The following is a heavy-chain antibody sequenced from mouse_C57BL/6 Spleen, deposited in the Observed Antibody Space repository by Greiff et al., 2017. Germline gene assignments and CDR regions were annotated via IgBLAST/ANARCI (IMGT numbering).Heavy chain of an antibody. CDR3: ARGLLHPLWYFDV. J-gene: IGHJ1*03. CDR2: INPNNGGT. Sequence: VQLQQSGPELVKPGASVKMSCKASGYTFTDYNMHWVKQSHGKSLEWIGYINPNNGGTSYNQKFKGKATLTVNKSSSTAYMELRSLTSEDSAVYYCARGLLHPLWYFDVWGTGTTVTVSS. V-gene: IGHV1-22*01. D-gene: IGHD2-3*01. CDR1: GYTFTDYN.